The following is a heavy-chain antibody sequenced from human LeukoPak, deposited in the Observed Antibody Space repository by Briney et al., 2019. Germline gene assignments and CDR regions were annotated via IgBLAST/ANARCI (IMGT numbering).Heavy chain of an antibody. D-gene: IGHD6-6*01. CDR2: IYYSGST. V-gene: IGHV4-39*01. Sequence: PSETLSLTCTVSGGSISSSSYYWGWIRQPPGKGLEWIGSIYYSGSTYYNPSLKSRVTISVDTSKNQFSLKLSSVTAADTAVYYCARVIEEAARPGGYYFDYWGQGTLVTVSS. CDR3: ARVIEEAARPGGYYFDY. CDR1: GGSISSSSYY. J-gene: IGHJ4*02.